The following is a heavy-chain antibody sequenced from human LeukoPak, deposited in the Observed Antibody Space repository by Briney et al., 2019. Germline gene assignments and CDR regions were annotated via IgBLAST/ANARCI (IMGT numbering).Heavy chain of an antibody. CDR1: GFTFSNYN. D-gene: IGHD5-18*01. Sequence: GGSLRLSCAASGFTFSNYNMTWVRQAPGKGLECVSYISSSGSTMHYADSVRGRFTISRDNAKKSLYLQMNSLRAEDTAVYYCARVWDGYSGEDYWGQGTLVTVSS. V-gene: IGHV3-48*01. CDR2: ISSSGSTM. J-gene: IGHJ4*02. CDR3: ARVWDGYSGEDY.